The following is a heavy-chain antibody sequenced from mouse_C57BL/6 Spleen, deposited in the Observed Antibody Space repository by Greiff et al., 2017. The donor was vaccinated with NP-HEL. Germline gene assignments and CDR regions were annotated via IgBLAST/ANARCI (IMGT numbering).Heavy chain of an antibody. Sequence: VKVVESGAELARPGASVKMSCKASGYTFTSYTMHWVKQRPGQGLEWIGYINPSSGYTKYNQKFKDKATLTADKSSSTAYMQLSSLTSEDSAVYYCARSGLGLYYFDYWGQGTTLTVSS. CDR3: ARSGLGLYYFDY. V-gene: IGHV1-4*01. D-gene: IGHD4-1*01. CDR1: GYTFTSYT. CDR2: INPSSGYT. J-gene: IGHJ2*01.